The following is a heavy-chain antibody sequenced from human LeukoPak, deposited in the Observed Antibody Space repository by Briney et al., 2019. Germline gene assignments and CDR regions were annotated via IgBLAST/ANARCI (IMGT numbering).Heavy chain of an antibody. CDR3: AKSHRGGLRFMVGFFYMDV. D-gene: IGHD3-3*01. CDR1: GFTFSSYE. Sequence: GGSLRLSCAASGFTFSSYEMNWVRQAPGQGLEWVSAVSGTAKNTYYADSVEGRFTTSRDNSNNTVYLQMKSLRAEDTAVYYCAKSHRGGLRFMVGFFYMDVWGSGTTVAVSS. J-gene: IGHJ6*03. CDR2: VSGTAKNT. V-gene: IGHV3-23*01.